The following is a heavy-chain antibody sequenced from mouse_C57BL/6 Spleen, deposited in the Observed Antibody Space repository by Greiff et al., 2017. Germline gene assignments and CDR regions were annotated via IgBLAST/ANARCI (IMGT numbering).Heavy chain of an antibody. Sequence: VQLQQSGPELVKPGASVKISCKASGYAFSSSWMNWVKQRPGQGLEWIGRIYPGDGGTTYNGKFKGKATLTADKSSSTAYMQLSSLTSEDSAVYFGARSNYYDSSSYFDSGGKGTTLTVSS. CDR1: GYAFSSSW. CDR2: IYPGDGGT. V-gene: IGHV1-82*01. J-gene: IGHJ2*01. D-gene: IGHD1-1*01. CDR3: ARSNYYDSSSYFDS.